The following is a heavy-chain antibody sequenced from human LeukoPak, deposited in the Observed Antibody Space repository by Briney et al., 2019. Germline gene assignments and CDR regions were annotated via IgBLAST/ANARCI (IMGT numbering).Heavy chain of an antibody. CDR3: ARGTRYYDFWSGYPTTFDY. CDR1: GFTFSDYY. CDR2: ISSSGSTI. Sequence: PGGSLRLSCAASGFTFSDYYMSWIRQAPGKGLEWVSYISSSGSTIYYADSVKGRFTISRDNAKNSLYLQMNSLRAEDTAVYYCARGTRYYDFWSGYPTTFDYWGQGTLVTVSS. J-gene: IGHJ4*02. V-gene: IGHV3-11*04. D-gene: IGHD3-3*01.